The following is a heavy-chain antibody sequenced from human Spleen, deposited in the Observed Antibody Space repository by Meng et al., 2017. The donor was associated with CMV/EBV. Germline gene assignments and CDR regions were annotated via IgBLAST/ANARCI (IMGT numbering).Heavy chain of an antibody. CDR1: GYTFTGYY. V-gene: IGHV1-2*02. Sequence: ASVKVSCKASGYTFTGYYMNWVRQAPGRGLEWMGWINPNTGGTNYAQKFQGRVTMTRDTSISTAYMYLSRLRSDDTAMYYCARVAYYYVSGGSNYFDYWGQGTLVTVSS. CDR2: INPNTGGT. CDR3: ARVAYYYVSGGSNYFDY. D-gene: IGHD3-22*01. J-gene: IGHJ4*02.